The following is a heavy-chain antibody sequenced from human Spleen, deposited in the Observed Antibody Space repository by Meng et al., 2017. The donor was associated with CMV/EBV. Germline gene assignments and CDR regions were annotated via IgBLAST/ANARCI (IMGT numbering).Heavy chain of an antibody. V-gene: IGHV3-53*01. J-gene: IGHJ3*02. D-gene: IGHD2-2*01. CDR3: AKDDIVVVPAAHGTNDAFDI. CDR2: IYSGGST. Sequence: GESLKISCAASGFTVSSNYMSWVRQAPGKGLEWVSVIYSGGSTYYADSVKGRFTISRDNSKNTLYLQMNSLRAEDTAVYYCAKDDIVVVPAAHGTNDAFDIWGQGTMVTVSS. CDR1: GFTVSSNY.